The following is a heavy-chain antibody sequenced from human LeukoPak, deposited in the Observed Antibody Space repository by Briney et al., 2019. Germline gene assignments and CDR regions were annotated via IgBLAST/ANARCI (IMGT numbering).Heavy chain of an antibody. D-gene: IGHD4-17*01. Sequence: SETLSLTCTVSGGSINTPNYYWGWIRQTPGKGLEWIGNIFYSGGTYYSPSLTSRVTISLDTSRNQFSLKLNSVTAADTAVYYCARDFRDMTTVPPDAFDIWGQGTMVTVSS. J-gene: IGHJ3*02. CDR2: IFYSGGT. CDR1: GGSINTPNYY. CDR3: ARDFRDMTTVPPDAFDI. V-gene: IGHV4-39*07.